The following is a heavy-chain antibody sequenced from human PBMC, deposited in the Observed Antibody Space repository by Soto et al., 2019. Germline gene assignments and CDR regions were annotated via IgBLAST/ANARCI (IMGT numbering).Heavy chain of an antibody. CDR3: ARDLHSSSWA. V-gene: IGHV3-66*01. D-gene: IGHD6-13*01. Sequence: EVQLVESGGGLVQPGGSLRLSCAASGFTVSSNYMSWVRQAPGKGLEWGSVIYSGGSTYYADSVKGRFTISRDNSKNTLYLQMNNLRAEDTAVYYCARDLHSSSWAWGQGTLVTVSS. CDR1: GFTVSSNY. CDR2: IYSGGST. J-gene: IGHJ5*02.